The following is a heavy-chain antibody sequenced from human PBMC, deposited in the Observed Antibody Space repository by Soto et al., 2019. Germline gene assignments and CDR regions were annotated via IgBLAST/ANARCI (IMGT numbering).Heavy chain of an antibody. CDR3: AKGRSYMYIVTVPAARISPDY. CDR2: IRGSGGST. Sequence: EVQLLESGGGLVQPGGSLRLSCAASGFTFSSYAMSWVRQAPGKGLEWVSAIRGSGGSTFYADSMKGRFPISRYNSKNTLYLQRTTLRAEDTAVYYCAKGRSYMYIVTVPAARISPDYWGQGTLVTVSS. CDR1: GFTFSSYA. J-gene: IGHJ4*02. V-gene: IGHV3-23*01. D-gene: IGHD2-2*01.